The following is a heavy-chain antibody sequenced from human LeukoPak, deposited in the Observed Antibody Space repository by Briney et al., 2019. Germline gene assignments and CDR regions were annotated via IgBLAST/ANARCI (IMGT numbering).Heavy chain of an antibody. CDR2: INPNSGGT. CDR1: GYTFTGYY. Sequence: ASVKVSCKASGYTFTGYYMHWVRQAPGQGLELMGWINPNSGGTNYAQKFQGRVTMTRDTSISTAYMELSRLRSDDTAVYYCARDDDFWSGYSLDYWGQGTLVTVSS. V-gene: IGHV1-2*02. D-gene: IGHD3-3*01. CDR3: ARDDDFWSGYSLDY. J-gene: IGHJ4*02.